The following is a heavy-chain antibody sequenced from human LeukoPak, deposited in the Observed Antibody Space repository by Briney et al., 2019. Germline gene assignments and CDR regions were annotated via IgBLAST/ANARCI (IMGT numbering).Heavy chain of an antibody. Sequence: GGSLRLSCAASGFTFINYGMSWVRQAPGRGLEWVSAISGSGGSTYYADPVKGRFTISRDNSKNTLYLQMNSLRAEDTAVYYCASGSYTVTPGYWGQGTLVTVSS. D-gene: IGHD4-17*01. V-gene: IGHV3-23*01. J-gene: IGHJ4*02. CDR1: GFTFINYG. CDR2: ISGSGGST. CDR3: ASGSYTVTPGY.